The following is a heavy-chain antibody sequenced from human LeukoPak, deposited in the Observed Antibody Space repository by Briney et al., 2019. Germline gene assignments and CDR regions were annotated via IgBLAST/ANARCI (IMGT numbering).Heavy chain of an antibody. Sequence: GGSLRLSCAASGFTFSSYNMNWVRQAPGKGLEWVSYISSSTSTIYYADSVQGRFTISRDNAKNSLYLQMNSLRAEDTAVYYCARDYYDSSGYYYSVAWGQGTLVTVSS. V-gene: IGHV3-48*01. CDR3: ARDYYDSSGYYYSVA. CDR1: GFTFSSYN. J-gene: IGHJ5*02. D-gene: IGHD3-22*01. CDR2: ISSSTSTI.